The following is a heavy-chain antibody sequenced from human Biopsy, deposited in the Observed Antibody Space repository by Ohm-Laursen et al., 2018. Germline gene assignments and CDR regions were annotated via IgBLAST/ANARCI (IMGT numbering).Heavy chain of an antibody. V-gene: IGHV4-59*01. CDR2: IYYSGGT. J-gene: IGHJ3*02. CDR1: GGSMTGYE. Sequence: GTLSLTCSVSGGSMTGYEWSWIRLAPGKGLEWIGYIYYSGGTKYNPSLASRVTFSADMSKSQFPLKLYSVTAADTAVYYCARVEAGTYDALDIWGQGTLVAVSA. D-gene: IGHD1-26*01. CDR3: ARVEAGTYDALDI.